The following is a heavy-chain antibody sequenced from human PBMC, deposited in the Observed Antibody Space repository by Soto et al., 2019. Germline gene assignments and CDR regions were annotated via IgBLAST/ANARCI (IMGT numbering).Heavy chain of an antibody. D-gene: IGHD2-2*01. CDR1: GYTFTNYA. CDR2: INAGNGNT. CDR3: ASGHLAVVPVASWFYYMDV. Sequence: QVQLVQSGAEVEKPGASVKVSCKASGYTFTNYAVPWVRQAPGQRLEWMGWINAGNGNTRVSQNLQGRVTITRDTSARTVYMELSSLRSEDTAVYYCASGHLAVVPVASWFYYMDVWGKGTTVTVSS. J-gene: IGHJ6*03. V-gene: IGHV1-3*01.